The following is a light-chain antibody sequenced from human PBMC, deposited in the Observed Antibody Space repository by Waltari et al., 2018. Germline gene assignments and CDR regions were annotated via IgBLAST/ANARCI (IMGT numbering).Light chain of an antibody. CDR1: SSDFGGYNY. Sequence: QSALTQPRSVSGSPGQSVTIPCTGTSSDFGGYNYASWYQQHPGKAPKPMIYDVTKRPSGVPDRFSGSKSGNTASLTISGLQAEDEADYYCCSYAGTYLVVFGGGTKLTVL. J-gene: IGLJ2*01. CDR3: CSYAGTYLVV. CDR2: DVT. V-gene: IGLV2-11*02.